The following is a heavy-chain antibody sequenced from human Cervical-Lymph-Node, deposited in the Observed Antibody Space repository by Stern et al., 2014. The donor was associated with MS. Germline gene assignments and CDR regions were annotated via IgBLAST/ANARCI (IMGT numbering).Heavy chain of an antibody. V-gene: IGHV3-15*01. CDR2: IKSKTNGGTT. Sequence: EMQLVESGGGLVKPGGSLRLSCAASGFTFSNAWMSWVRQAPGKGLEWVGRIKSKTNGGTTDYGAPVKGRFTISRDDSRNTLYLQMNSLKTEDTAVYYCTTEYYYDSSGYYLGFDYWGQGTLVTVSS. D-gene: IGHD3-22*01. J-gene: IGHJ4*02. CDR3: TTEYYYDSSGYYLGFDY. CDR1: GFTFSNAW.